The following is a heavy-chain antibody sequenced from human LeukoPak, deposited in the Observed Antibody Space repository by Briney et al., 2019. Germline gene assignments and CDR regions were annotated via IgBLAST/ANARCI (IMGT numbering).Heavy chain of an antibody. J-gene: IGHJ4*02. D-gene: IGHD1-26*01. CDR2: INHSGST. Sequence: PSETLSLTCAVYGGSFSGYYWSWIRQPPGKGLEWIGEINHSGSTYYNPSLKSRVTISVDRSKNQFSLKLSSVTAADTAVYYCARVSSAYFDYWGQGTLVTVSS. CDR3: ARVSSAYFDY. V-gene: IGHV4-34*01. CDR1: GGSFSGYY.